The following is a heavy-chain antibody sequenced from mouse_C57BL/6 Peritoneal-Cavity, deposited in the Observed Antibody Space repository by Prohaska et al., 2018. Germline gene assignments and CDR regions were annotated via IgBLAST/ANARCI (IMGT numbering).Heavy chain of an antibody. V-gene: IGHV8-12*01. CDR3: ARRRIWDGYPFDY. J-gene: IGHJ2*01. D-gene: IGHD2-3*01. Sequence: QVTLKESGPGILQSSQTLSLTCSFSGFSLSTSGMGVCWIRQPSGTGLEWLAHIYWDDDKRYNPALKSLLTISKDTSRNQVFLKITSVDTADTATYYCARRRIWDGYPFDYWGQGTTLTVSS. CDR1: GFSLSTSGMG. CDR2: IYWDDDK.